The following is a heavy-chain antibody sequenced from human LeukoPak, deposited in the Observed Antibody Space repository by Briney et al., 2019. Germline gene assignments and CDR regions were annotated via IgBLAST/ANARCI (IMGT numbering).Heavy chain of an antibody. V-gene: IGHV1-69*05. CDR2: IIAIFGTA. CDR3: ASSIFGVANFDY. Sequence: SVKVSCKASGGTFSSYAISWVRHGPGPRLECMGGIIAIFGTANYAQTFQGRVTITTDESTSTAYMELSSLRSEDTAVYYCASSIFGVANFDYWGQGTLVTVSS. CDR1: GGTFSSYA. D-gene: IGHD3-3*01. J-gene: IGHJ4*02.